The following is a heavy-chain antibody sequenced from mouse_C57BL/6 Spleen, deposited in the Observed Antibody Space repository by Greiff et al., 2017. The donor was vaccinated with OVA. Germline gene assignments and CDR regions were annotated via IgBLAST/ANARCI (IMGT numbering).Heavy chain of an antibody. V-gene: IGHV5-17*01. CDR3: ARPTTERYGYFDV. CDR2: ISSGSSTI. D-gene: IGHD1-1*01. CDR1: GFTFSDYG. Sequence: EVMLVESGGGLVKPGGSLKLSCAASGFTFSDYGMHWVRQAPEKGLEWVAYISSGSSTIYYADTVKGRFTISRDNAKNTLFLQMTSLRSEDTAMYYCARPTTERYGYFDVWGTGTTVTVSA. J-gene: IGHJ1*03.